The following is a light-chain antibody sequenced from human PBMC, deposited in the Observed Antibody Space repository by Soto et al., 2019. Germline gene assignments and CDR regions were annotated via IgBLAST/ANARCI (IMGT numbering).Light chain of an antibody. CDR3: QQDHSPPPIT. V-gene: IGKV4-1*01. CDR1: QSVLYSSNNKNY. Sequence: DIVMTQSPDSLAVSLGERATINCKSSQSVLYSSNNKNYLAWYQQKPGQPPKLLIYWASTRESGVPDRFSCSVSGTDFALTISSLQAEDVAVYYCQQDHSPPPITFGQWTRLEIK. CDR2: WAS. J-gene: IGKJ5*01.